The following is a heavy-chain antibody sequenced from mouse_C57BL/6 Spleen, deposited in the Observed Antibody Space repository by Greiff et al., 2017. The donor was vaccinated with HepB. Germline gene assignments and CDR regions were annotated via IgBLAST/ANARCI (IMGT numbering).Heavy chain of an antibody. CDR1: GYTFTDYE. Sequence: VQLQQSGAELVRPGASVTLSCKASGYTFTDYEMHWVKQTPVHGLEWIGAIDPETGGTAYNQKFKGKAILTADKSSSTAYMELRSLTSEDSAVYYCTRGGGSLDYWGQGTTLTVSS. V-gene: IGHV1-15*01. CDR2: IDPETGGT. J-gene: IGHJ2*01. CDR3: TRGGGSLDY.